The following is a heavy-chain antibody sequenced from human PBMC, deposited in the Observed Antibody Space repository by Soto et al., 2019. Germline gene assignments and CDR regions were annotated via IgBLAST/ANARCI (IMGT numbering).Heavy chain of an antibody. Sequence: GSLRLSCAASGFTFSSYSMNWVRQAPGKGLEWVSSISSSSSYIYYADSVKGRFTISRDNAKNSLYLQMNSLRAEDTAVYYCARHIAAAGTYYYGMDVWGQGTTVTV. CDR3: ARHIAAAGTYYYGMDV. CDR2: ISSSSSYI. V-gene: IGHV3-21*01. CDR1: GFTFSSYS. J-gene: IGHJ6*02. D-gene: IGHD6-13*01.